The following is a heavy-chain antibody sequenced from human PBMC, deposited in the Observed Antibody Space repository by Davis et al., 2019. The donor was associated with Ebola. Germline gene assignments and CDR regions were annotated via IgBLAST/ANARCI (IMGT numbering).Heavy chain of an antibody. V-gene: IGHV4-59*12. J-gene: IGHJ5*02. CDR1: GGSTSSYY. Sequence: PSETLSPTCTVSGGSTSSYYWSWIRQPPGKGLEWIGYIYYSGSTNYNPSLKSRVTISVDTSKNQFSLKLSSVTAADTAVYYCAKDGGVVVGMDWFDPWGQGTLVTVSS. CDR3: AKDGGVVVGMDWFDP. CDR2: IYYSGST. D-gene: IGHD2-21*01.